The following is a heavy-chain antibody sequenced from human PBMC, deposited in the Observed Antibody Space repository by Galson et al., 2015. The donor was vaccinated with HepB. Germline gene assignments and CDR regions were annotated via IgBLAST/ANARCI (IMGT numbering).Heavy chain of an antibody. V-gene: IGHV3-74*01. CDR3: ASVGGRWIYDY. D-gene: IGHD1-26*01. CDR2: INSDGSST. J-gene: IGHJ4*02. Sequence: SLRLSCAASGFTFSSYWMHWVRQAPGKGLVWVSRINSDGSSTSYADSVKGRFTISRDNAKNTLYLQMNSLRAEDTAVYYCASVGGRWIYDYWGQGTLVTVSS. CDR1: GFTFSSYW.